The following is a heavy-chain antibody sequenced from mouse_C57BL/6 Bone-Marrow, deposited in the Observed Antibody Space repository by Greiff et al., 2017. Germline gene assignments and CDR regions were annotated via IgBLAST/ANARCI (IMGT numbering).Heavy chain of an antibody. D-gene: IGHD2-2*01. CDR3: NTAEHCGYDDCAY. Sequence: EVQLQQSGAELVRPGASVKLSCTASGFNIKDDYMHWVKQRPEQGLEWIGWIDPENGDTEYASKFQGKATITADTSSNTAYLQLSSLTSEDTAVYYCNTAEHCGYDDCAYWGQGTLVTVSA. J-gene: IGHJ3*01. CDR2: IDPENGDT. V-gene: IGHV14-4*01. CDR1: GFNIKDDY.